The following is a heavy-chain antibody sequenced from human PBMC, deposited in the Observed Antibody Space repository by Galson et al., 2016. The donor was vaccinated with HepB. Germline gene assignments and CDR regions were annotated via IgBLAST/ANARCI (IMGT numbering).Heavy chain of an antibody. V-gene: IGHV3-7*03. CDR1: GLKFSTYW. Sequence: SLRLSCAVSGLKFSTYWMTWVHQAPGKGLEWVATINPDGNEKAYVDSVEGRFTMSRDNAKDSLHLQMNSLRAEDTGVYYCVTSQGYWGQGTLVTVSS. CDR2: INPDGNEK. J-gene: IGHJ4*02. CDR3: VTSQGY.